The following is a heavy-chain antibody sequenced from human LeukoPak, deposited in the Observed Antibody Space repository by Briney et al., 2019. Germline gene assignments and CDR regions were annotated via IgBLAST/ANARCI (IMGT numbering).Heavy chain of an antibody. D-gene: IGHD4-23*01. CDR2: INHSGST. CDR3: ARRWPPGYYYYMDV. Sequence: SETLSLTCAVYGGSFSGYYWSWIRQPPGKGLEWIGEINHSGSTNYNPSLKSPVTISVDTSKHQFSLKLSSVTAADTAVYYCARRWPPGYYYYMDVWGRGTTVTVSS. J-gene: IGHJ6*03. V-gene: IGHV4-34*01. CDR1: GGSFSGYY.